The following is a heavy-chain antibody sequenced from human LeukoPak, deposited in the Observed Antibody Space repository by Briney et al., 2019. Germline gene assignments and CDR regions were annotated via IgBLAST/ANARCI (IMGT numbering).Heavy chain of an antibody. V-gene: IGHV3-23*01. J-gene: IGHJ4*02. CDR2: IGASGADT. CDR3: AKAAARITKYDY. D-gene: IGHD3-10*01. CDR1: GFTFTNYA. Sequence: GGSLRLSCAASGFTFTNYAMTWVHQAPGKGLEWVSVIGASGADTYYSDSVKGWFTVARDNSQNTLFLQMNSLRAEDTAVYYCAKAAARITKYDYWGQGTLVTVSS.